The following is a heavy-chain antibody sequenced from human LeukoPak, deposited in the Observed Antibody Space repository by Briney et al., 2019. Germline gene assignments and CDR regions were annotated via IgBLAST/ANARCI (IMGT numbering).Heavy chain of an antibody. Sequence: PSETLSLTCTVSGGSITSTNYYWGWIRQPPGKGLEWIGSVSFSGSAHYNPSLKSRVTVFVETSENKFSLKVRSVTAADTAVYFCATRNSETADDRWDQGILVTVSS. CDR1: GGSITSTNYY. CDR3: ATRNSETADDR. V-gene: IGHV4-39*01. D-gene: IGHD6-25*01. J-gene: IGHJ5*02. CDR2: VSFSGSA.